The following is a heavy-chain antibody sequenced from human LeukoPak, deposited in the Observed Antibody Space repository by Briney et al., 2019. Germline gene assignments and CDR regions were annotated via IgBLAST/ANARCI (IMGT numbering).Heavy chain of an antibody. CDR2: FDPEDEEI. D-gene: IGHD5-12*01. J-gene: IGHJ6*02. CDR1: GNPLSEVS. V-gene: IGHV1-24*01. CDR3: ATDRSGYDLGYYGLDV. Sequence: ASVKVSCKVSGNPLSEVSLHWVRQAPGKGLEWMGGFDPEDEEIIYAPKFQARVTLTADESTNTVFMRLTSLRSDDTAVYYCATDRSGYDLGYYGLDVRGRGTTVTVS.